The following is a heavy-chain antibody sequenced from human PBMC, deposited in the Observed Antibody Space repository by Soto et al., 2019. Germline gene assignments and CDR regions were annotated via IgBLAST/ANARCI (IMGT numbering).Heavy chain of an antibody. D-gene: IGHD2-15*01. V-gene: IGHV3-23*01. J-gene: IGHJ6*03. CDR3: AKFDCSSGICQSYYYYMDV. CDR2: ISGSGSST. CDR1: GFTFSSYA. Sequence: GGSLRLSCAASGFTFSSYAMSWVRQAPGKGLEWVSAISGSGSSTYYADSVKGRFTISRDISKNTLYLQMNSLRAEDTAVYYCAKFDCSSGICQSYYYYMDVWGKGTTVTVSS.